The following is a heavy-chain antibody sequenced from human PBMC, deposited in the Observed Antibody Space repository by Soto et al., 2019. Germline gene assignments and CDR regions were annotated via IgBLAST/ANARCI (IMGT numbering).Heavy chain of an antibody. Sequence: ASVEVSCKXSGYTFTGYYMHWVRQAPGQGLEWMGWINPNSGGTNYAQKFQGRVTMTRDTSISTAYMELSRLRSDDTAVYYCARAYYYDSSGYYDYWGQGTLVTVSS. J-gene: IGHJ4*02. D-gene: IGHD3-22*01. CDR1: GYTFTGYY. V-gene: IGHV1-2*02. CDR2: INPNSGGT. CDR3: ARAYYYDSSGYYDY.